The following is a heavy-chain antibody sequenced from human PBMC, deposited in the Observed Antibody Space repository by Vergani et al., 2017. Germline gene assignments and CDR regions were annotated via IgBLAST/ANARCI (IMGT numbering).Heavy chain of an antibody. CDR3: ARSPDGDYGYYYYYGMDV. CDR2: INPNSGGT. V-gene: IGHV1-2*02. CDR1: GYTFTGYY. Sequence: QVQLVQSGAEVKKPGASVKVSCKASGYTFTGYYMHWVRQAPGQGLEWMGWINPNSGGTNYAQKFQGRVTMTRDTSISTAYMELSRLRSDDTAMYYCARSPDGDYGYYYYYGMDVWGQGTTVTVSS. J-gene: IGHJ6*02. D-gene: IGHD4-17*01.